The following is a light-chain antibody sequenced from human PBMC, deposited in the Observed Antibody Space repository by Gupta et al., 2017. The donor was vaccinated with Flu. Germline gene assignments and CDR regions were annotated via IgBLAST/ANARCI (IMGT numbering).Light chain of an antibody. CDR3: QQRTNWPIT. V-gene: IGKV3-11*01. J-gene: IGKJ5*01. Sequence: EIVFTQSPATLSLSPGERATLSCRASQSVTSSLAWYQQRPGQAPRLLIYGASSRATGIPARFSGSGSGTDFTLTISSLEPEDFAVYYCQQRTNWPITFGQGTRVEIK. CDR2: GAS. CDR1: QSVTSS.